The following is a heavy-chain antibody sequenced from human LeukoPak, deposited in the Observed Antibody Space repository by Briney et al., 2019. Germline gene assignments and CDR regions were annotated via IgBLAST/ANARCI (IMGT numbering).Heavy chain of an antibody. CDR3: ATPHYYYDSSGYYSLALDY. V-gene: IGHV1-24*01. Sequence: ASVKVSCKVSGYTLTEISMHWVRQAPGKGLEWMGGFDPEDGETIYAQKFQDRLTMTEDTSTDTAYMELSSLTSEDTAVYYCATPHYYYDSSGYYSLALDYWGQGTLVAVSS. J-gene: IGHJ4*02. CDR2: FDPEDGET. CDR1: GYTLTEIS. D-gene: IGHD3-22*01.